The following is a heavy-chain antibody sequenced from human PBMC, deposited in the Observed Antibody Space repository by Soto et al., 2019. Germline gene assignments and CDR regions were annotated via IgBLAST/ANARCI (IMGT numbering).Heavy chain of an antibody. CDR1: GYTFSNYW. CDR3: ARRSAASGTDQGKWFDS. V-gene: IGHV5-51*01. J-gene: IGHJ5*01. CDR2: IYPSDSRT. Sequence: PGESLKISCKASGYTFSNYWIAWVRQMPGEGLEWMGTIYPSDSRTRYSPSFQGQVTISADKSISTAFLQWGSLKASDTAVYYCARRSAASGTDQGKWFDSWGQGTLVTVSS. D-gene: IGHD6-13*01.